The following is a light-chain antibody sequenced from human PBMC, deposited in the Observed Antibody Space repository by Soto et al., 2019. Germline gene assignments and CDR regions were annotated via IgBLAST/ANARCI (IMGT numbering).Light chain of an antibody. J-gene: IGKJ5*01. CDR2: AAS. CDR3: QQYNNWIT. Sequence: ETAMTQSPSTLSVSQGDTATLSCMARQRVSNLFAWYQQKPCQAPRLLIYAASSRATVIPDRFSGGGSGADFTITISRLEPEFFAVYYCQQYNNWITFGQGTRLENK. V-gene: IGKV3D-15*01. CDR1: QRVSNL.